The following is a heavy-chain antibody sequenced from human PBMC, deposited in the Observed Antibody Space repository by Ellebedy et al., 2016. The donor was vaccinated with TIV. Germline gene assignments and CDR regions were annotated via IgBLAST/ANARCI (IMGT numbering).Heavy chain of an antibody. Sequence: PGGSLRLSCAASGFSLNVNYMSWVRQAPGKGLEWVSIIYSGVSGGSTYYADSVKGRFTISRDNSKNTVYLQMNSLRAEDTALYYCAKGTNQLAAACFDDWGQGTLVTVSS. V-gene: IGHV3-53*01. J-gene: IGHJ4*02. CDR1: GFSLNVNY. D-gene: IGHD6-13*01. CDR2: IYSGVSGGST. CDR3: AKGTNQLAAACFDD.